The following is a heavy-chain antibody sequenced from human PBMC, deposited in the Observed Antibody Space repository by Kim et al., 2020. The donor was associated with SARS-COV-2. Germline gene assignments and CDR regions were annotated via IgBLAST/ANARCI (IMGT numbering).Heavy chain of an antibody. CDR2: IKQDGSEK. CDR3: ASGAAAHLFDY. D-gene: IGHD6-13*01. CDR1: GFTFSTYW. J-gene: IGHJ4*02. V-gene: IGHV3-7*05. Sequence: GGSLRLSCAASGFTFSTYWMSCVRQASGKGLVWVANIKQDGSEKYYVDSVKGRFTISRDNAKKSLYLQMNSLRAEDTAVYYCASGAAAHLFDYWGQGTLVTVSS.